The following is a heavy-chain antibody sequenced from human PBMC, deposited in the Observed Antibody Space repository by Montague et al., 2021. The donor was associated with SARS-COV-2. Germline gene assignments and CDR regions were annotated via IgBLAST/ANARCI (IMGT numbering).Heavy chain of an antibody. D-gene: IGHD6-19*01. CDR1: GDSISHSSYY. CDR3: ARVRQWLVPFDY. Sequence: SETLSLTCTVSGDSISHSSYYWGWIRQPPGKGLEWIGSIYYSRSTYYNPSLKSRVTISVDTSKNQVSLKLTSVTAADTAVYYCARVRQWLVPFDYWGQGTLVTVAS. V-gene: IGHV4-39*07. J-gene: IGHJ4*02. CDR2: IYYSRST.